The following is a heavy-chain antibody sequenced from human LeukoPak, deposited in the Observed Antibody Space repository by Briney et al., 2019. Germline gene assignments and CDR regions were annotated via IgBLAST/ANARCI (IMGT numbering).Heavy chain of an antibody. CDR2: INSSGYTI. CDR1: GFTFSIAW. CDR3: ATKTYQLPAIHDY. Sequence: GGSLRLSCAASGFTFSIAWMTWIRQAPGKGLEWVSYINSSGYTIYYADSVKGRFTISRDNAKNSLYLQMNSLRVEDTAVYYCATKTYQLPAIHDYWGQGTLVTVSS. D-gene: IGHD2-2*01. J-gene: IGHJ4*02. V-gene: IGHV3-11*01.